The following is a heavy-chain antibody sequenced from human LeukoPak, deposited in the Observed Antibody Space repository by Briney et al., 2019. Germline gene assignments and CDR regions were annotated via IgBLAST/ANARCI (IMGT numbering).Heavy chain of an antibody. CDR1: GFTVSSNY. V-gene: IGHV3-74*01. D-gene: IGHD2-2*01. J-gene: IGHJ4*02. CDR3: GRGELPAAVDC. CDR2: INSDGSNT. Sequence: GSLRLSCAASGFTVSSNYMSWVRQAPGKGLVWVSHINSDGSNTNYADSVKGRFTISRDNAKNTLYLQMNSLRVEDTAVYYCGRGELPAAVDCWGQGTLVTVSS.